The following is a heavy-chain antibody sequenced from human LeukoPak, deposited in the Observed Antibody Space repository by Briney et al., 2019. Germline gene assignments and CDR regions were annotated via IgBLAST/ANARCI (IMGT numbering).Heavy chain of an antibody. CDR1: GGCISSYY. V-gene: IGHV4-59*01. CDR2: IYYSGST. D-gene: IGHD4-17*01. Sequence: PSETLSLTCTVSGGCISSYYWSWIRQPPGKGLEWIGYIYYSGSTNYNPSLKSRVTISVDTSKNQFSLKLSSVTAADTAVYYCARVATVTRRFDYWGQGTLVTVSS. J-gene: IGHJ4*02. CDR3: ARVATVTRRFDY.